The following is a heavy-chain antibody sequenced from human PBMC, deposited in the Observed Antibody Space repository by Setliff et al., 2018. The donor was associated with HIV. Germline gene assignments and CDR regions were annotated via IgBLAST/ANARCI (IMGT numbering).Heavy chain of an antibody. J-gene: IGHJ3*02. Sequence: SETLSLTCIVSDGSISSSGYYWGWIRQPPGKGLEWIGSIYYNGSIYYKSALKSRVTISADTSKNQFSLRLTSVTAADTAVYYCATSAESGFGIHWGVFNIWGQGTRVTVSS. CDR1: DGSISSSGYY. CDR3: ATSAESGFGIHWGVFNI. V-gene: IGHV4-39*01. CDR2: IYYNGSI. D-gene: IGHD3-10*01.